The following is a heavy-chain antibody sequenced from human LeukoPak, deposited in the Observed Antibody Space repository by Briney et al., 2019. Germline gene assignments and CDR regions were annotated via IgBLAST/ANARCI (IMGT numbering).Heavy chain of an antibody. CDR1: SGSIRSYH. Sequence: PSETLSLTCTVSSGSIRSYHWAWIRQPAGKTLEWIGRIYTTGDTDYNPSLKSRVTMSVDKSKNPFSLNLRSVTIGDPAFYYCSRNGYTKSWTHLDYWGQGILVSVSS. CDR2: IYTTGDT. V-gene: IGHV4-4*07. CDR3: SRNGYTKSWTHLDY. D-gene: IGHD3/OR15-3a*01. J-gene: IGHJ4*02.